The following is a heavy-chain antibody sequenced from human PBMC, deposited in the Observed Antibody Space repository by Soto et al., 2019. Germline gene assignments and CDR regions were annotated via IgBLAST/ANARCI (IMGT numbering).Heavy chain of an antibody. CDR3: ARGPEWLTYYYYGMDV. J-gene: IGHJ6*02. CDR2: INHSGST. CDR1: GGSFSGYY. V-gene: IGHV4-34*01. Sequence: SETLSLTCAVYGGSFSGYYWSWIRQPPGKGLEWIGEINHSGSTNYNPSLKSRVTISVDTSKNQFSLKLSSVTAADTAVYYCARGPEWLTYYYYGMDVWGQGTTVT. D-gene: IGHD3-3*01.